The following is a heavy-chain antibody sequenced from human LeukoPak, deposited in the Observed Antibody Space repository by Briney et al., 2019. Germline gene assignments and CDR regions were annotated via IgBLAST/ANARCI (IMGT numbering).Heavy chain of an antibody. D-gene: IGHD5-24*01. CDR3: ALEMATIGFDY. CDR1: GFTFSDHY. J-gene: IGHJ4*02. V-gene: IGHV3-72*01. Sequence: GGSLRLSCAASGFTFSDHYMDWVRQAPGKGLEWVGRIRDKANSYTTEYAASVKGRFTISRDDSKNSLYLQMNCLRTEDTAVYYCALEMATIGFDYWGQGTLVTVSS. CDR2: IRDKANSYTT.